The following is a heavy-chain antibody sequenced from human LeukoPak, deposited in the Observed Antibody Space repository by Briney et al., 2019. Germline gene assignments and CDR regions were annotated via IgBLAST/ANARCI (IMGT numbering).Heavy chain of an antibody. V-gene: IGHV3-9*01. Sequence: GRSLRLSCAASGFTFDDYVMHWVRQAPGKGLEWVSDISWNSRSIGYADSVKGRFTISRDNAKNSLYLQMNSLRAEDTALYYCAKDKYGDNDYHFYGLDVWGQGTTVTVSS. CDR2: ISWNSRSI. D-gene: IGHD5-24*01. CDR1: GFTFDDYV. CDR3: AKDKYGDNDYHFYGLDV. J-gene: IGHJ6*02.